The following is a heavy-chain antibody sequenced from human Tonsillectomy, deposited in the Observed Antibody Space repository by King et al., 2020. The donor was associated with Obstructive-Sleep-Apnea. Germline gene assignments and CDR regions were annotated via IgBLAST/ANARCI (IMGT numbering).Heavy chain of an antibody. CDR1: GGSINSNDYH. V-gene: IGHV4-39*07. Sequence: LPLQESGPGLVKPSETLSLTCNVSGGSINSNDYHWAWIRQPPGKGLEWIGTIYYGGNTFYNPSLKTRVTISKDTSKNHFSLKMASVTAADTAMYYCARDSSFDSVWGSFRFDSWGRGTLVTVSS. CDR3: ARDSSFDSVWGSFRFDS. J-gene: IGHJ4*02. CDR2: IYYGGNT. D-gene: IGHD3-16*02.